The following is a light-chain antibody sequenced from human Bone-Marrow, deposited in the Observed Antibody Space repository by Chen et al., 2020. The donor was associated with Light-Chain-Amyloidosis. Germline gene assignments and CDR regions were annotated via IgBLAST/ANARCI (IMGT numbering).Light chain of an antibody. CDR2: AAS. CDR1: QTINTY. CDR3: QQNFGSPWT. Sequence: IHMPQAPSSLSASVGDKVTITCRASQTINTYLNWYQHKPGKVPDLLIFAASTLQSGVPSRFSVSGSGTAFTLTISSMQPEDFATYYCQQNFGSPWTFGQGTKVEIK. V-gene: IGKV1-39*01. J-gene: IGKJ1*01.